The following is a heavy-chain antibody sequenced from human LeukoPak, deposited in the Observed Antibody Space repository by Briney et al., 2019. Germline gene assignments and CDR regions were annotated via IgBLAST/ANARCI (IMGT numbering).Heavy chain of an antibody. D-gene: IGHD2-15*01. CDR3: AKDCNGGNCYIDY. CDR2: MSGRGVST. Sequence: GGSLRLSCAASGFPFSTYSMNWVRQAPGKGLEWVSGMSGRGVSTYYADSVKGRFTISSDNSKNTLYLQMNSLRAEDTAIYYCAKDCNGGNCYIDYWGQGTLVTVAS. J-gene: IGHJ4*02. CDR1: GFPFSTYS. V-gene: IGHV3-23*01.